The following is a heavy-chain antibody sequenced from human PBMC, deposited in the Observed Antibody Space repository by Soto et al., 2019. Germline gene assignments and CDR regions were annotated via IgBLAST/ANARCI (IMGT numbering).Heavy chain of an antibody. CDR1: GFTFSSYG. D-gene: IGHD6-13*01. CDR2: IWYDGSNK. Sequence: GGSLRLSCAASGFTFSSYGMHWVRQAPGKGLEWVAVIWYDGSNKYYADSVKGRFTISRDNSKNTLYLQMNSLRAEDTAVYYCARAKIAESYFDYWGQGTLVTVSS. J-gene: IGHJ4*02. V-gene: IGHV3-33*01. CDR3: ARAKIAESYFDY.